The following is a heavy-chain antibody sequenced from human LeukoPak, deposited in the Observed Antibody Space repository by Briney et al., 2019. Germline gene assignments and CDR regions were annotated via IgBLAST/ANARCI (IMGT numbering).Heavy chain of an antibody. Sequence: GRSLRLSCAASGFIFSGYGMHWVRQAPGKGLECVAVISKDGGNKYYADSVKGRFTISRDNSKNTLYLQMNSLRGEDTAVYYCAKVLGYDYGDYASYYYGLVVWGQGTTVTVSS. CDR1: GFIFSGYG. CDR2: ISKDGGNK. D-gene: IGHD4-17*01. CDR3: AKVLGYDYGDYASYYYGLVV. J-gene: IGHJ6*02. V-gene: IGHV3-30*18.